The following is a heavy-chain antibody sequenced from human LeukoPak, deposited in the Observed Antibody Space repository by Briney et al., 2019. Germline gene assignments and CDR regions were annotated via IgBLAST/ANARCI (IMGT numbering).Heavy chain of an antibody. Sequence: SETLSLTCTVSGGSISSYYWSWIRQPPGEGLEWIGYVYYSGSTNYNPSLKSRVTISVDTSKNQFSLKLSSVTAADTAVYYCARGLTYYDFLTGYYTFPYFDYWGQGTLVTVFS. CDR3: ARGLTYYDFLTGYYTFPYFDY. CDR1: GGSISSYY. D-gene: IGHD3-9*01. V-gene: IGHV4-59*01. J-gene: IGHJ4*02. CDR2: VYYSGST.